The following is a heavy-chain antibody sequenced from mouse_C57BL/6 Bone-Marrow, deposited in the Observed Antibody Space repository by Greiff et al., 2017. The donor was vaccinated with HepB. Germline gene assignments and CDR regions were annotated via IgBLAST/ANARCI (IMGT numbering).Heavy chain of an antibody. Sequence: EVKLMESGPGLVKPSQSLSLTCSVTGYSITSGYYWNWIRQFPGNKLEWMGYISYDGSNNYNPSLKNRISITRYTSKNQFFLKLKSVTTEDTATYYCARAYGSSYGYYAMDYWGQGTSVTVSS. CDR3: ARAYGSSYGYYAMDY. CDR1: GYSITSGYY. J-gene: IGHJ4*01. D-gene: IGHD1-1*01. CDR2: ISYDGSN. V-gene: IGHV3-6*01.